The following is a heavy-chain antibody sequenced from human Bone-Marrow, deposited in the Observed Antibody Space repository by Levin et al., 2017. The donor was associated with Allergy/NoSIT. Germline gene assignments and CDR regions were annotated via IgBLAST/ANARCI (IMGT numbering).Heavy chain of an antibody. CDR3: ARPPDCSTTSCYYFDH. V-gene: IGHV3-21*01. CDR2: ISGDSTYI. D-gene: IGHD2-2*01. CDR1: GFTFSTYS. J-gene: IGHJ4*02. Sequence: GGSLRLSCAASGFTFSTYSMNWVRQAPGKGLEWVSSISGDSTYIYYADSLNGRFTISRDNAKNTLYLQINSLRAEDTAVYYCARPPDCSTTSCYYFDHWGQGTLVTVSS.